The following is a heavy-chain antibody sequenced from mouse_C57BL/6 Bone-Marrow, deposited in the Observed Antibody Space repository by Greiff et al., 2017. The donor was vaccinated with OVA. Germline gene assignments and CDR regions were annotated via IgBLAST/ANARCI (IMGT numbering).Heavy chain of an antibody. V-gene: IGHV3-6*01. CDR1: GYSITSGYY. CDR2: ISYDGSN. CDR3: ARGGKYAWFAY. J-gene: IGHJ3*01. Sequence: EVKLQESGPGLVKPSQSLSLTCSVTGYSITSGYYWNWIRQFPGKKLEWMGYISYDGSNNYNPSLKNRISITRDTSKNQFFLKLNSVTTEDTATYYCARGGKYAWFAYWGQGTLVTVSA. D-gene: IGHD5-1-1*01.